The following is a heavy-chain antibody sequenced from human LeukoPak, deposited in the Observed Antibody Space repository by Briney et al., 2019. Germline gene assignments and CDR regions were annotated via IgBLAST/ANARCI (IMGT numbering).Heavy chain of an antibody. Sequence: GGSLRLSCAASGFTFSSYAMSWVRQAPGKGLEWVSAISGSGGSTYYADSVKGRFTISRDNSKNTLYLQMNSLRAEDTAVYYCAKDPRSSGWWGSYFDYWGQGTLVTVSS. V-gene: IGHV3-23*01. CDR2: ISGSGGST. CDR1: GFTFSSYA. D-gene: IGHD6-19*01. J-gene: IGHJ4*02. CDR3: AKDPRSSGWWGSYFDY.